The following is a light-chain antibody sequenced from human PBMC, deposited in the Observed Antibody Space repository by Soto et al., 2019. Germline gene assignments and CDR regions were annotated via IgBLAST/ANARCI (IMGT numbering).Light chain of an antibody. CDR1: HSVNNNY. J-gene: IGKJ4*01. CDR3: HQYSTSPLT. CDR2: GAS. V-gene: IGKV3-20*01. Sequence: ELVLTQSPGTLSLSPGEGATLSCRASHSVNNNYLAWYQQKPGQAPRLLIYGASKRATGIPDRFSGSGSGTDFTLTISRLEPEDFAVYYCHQYSTSPLTFGGGTKVDI.